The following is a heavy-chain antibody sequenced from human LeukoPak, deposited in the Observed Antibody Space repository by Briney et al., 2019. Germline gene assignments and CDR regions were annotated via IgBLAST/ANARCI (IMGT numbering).Heavy chain of an antibody. Sequence: PSETLSLTCTVSGGSISSYYWSWIRQPPGKGLEWIGYIYYSGSTNYNPSLKSRVTISVDTSKNQFSLKLSSVTAADTAVYYCARGNHYYDSSGYYYDPFDYWGQGTLVTVSS. D-gene: IGHD3-22*01. CDR3: ARGNHYYDSSGYYYDPFDY. CDR2: IYYSGST. J-gene: IGHJ4*02. V-gene: IGHV4-59*01. CDR1: GGSISSYY.